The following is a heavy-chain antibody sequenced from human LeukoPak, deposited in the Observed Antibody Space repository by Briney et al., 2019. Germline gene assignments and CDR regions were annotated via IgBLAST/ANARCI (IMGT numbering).Heavy chain of an antibody. CDR1: GGSISSYY. CDR3: ASTQQLVDY. D-gene: IGHD6-6*01. J-gene: IGHJ4*02. V-gene: IGHV4-59*08. CDR2: IYYSGST. Sequence: SETLSLTCTVSGGSISSYYWSWIRQPPGKGLEWIGYIYYSGSTNYNPSLKSRVTISVDTSKNQFSLKLSSVAAADTAVCYCASTQQLVDYWGQGTLVTVSS.